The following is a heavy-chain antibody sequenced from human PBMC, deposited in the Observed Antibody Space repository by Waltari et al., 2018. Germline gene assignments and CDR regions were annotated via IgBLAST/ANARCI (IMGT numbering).Heavy chain of an antibody. CDR1: GGSFRGYY. V-gene: IGHV4-34*01. J-gene: IGHJ5*02. Sequence: QVQLQQWGAGLLKPSETLSLTFAVYGGSFRGYYLDWIHPPPGKGMEWSGEINHSGSTNYNPSLKSRVTISVDTSKNQFSLKLSSVTAADTAVYYCARGVYSSSWWDWFDPWCQGTLVTVSS. D-gene: IGHD6-13*01. CDR3: ARGVYSSSWWDWFDP. CDR2: INHSGST.